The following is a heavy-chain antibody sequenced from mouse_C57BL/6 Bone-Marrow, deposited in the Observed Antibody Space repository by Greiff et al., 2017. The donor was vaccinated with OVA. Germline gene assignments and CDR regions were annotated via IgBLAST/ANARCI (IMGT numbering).Heavy chain of an antibody. CDR1: GHTFTSYW. V-gene: IGHV1-50*01. CDR3: ARDYEAMDY. Sequence: QVQLQQPGAELVKPGASVKLSCKASGHTFTSYWMQWVKQRPGQGLEWIGEIDPSDSYTNYNQKFKGKATLTVDTSSSTAYMQLSSLTSEDSAVYYCARDYEAMDYWGQGTSVTVSS. CDR2: IDPSDSYT. J-gene: IGHJ4*01.